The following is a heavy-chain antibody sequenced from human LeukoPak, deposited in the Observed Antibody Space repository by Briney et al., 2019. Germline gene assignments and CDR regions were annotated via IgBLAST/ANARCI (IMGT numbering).Heavy chain of an antibody. V-gene: IGHV4-59*08. J-gene: IGHJ5*02. D-gene: IGHD2-15*01. CDR3: ATMGFRDYSRWFDP. Sequence: SETLSLTCTVSGGSISSYYWSWIRQPPGKGLEWIGYIYYSGSTNYNPSLKSRVTISVDTSKNQFSLKLSSVTAAETAVYYCATMGFRDYSRWFDPWGQGTLVTVSS. CDR2: IYYSGST. CDR1: GGSISSYY.